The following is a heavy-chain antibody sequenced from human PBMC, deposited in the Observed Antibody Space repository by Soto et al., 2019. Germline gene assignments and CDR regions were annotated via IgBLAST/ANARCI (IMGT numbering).Heavy chain of an antibody. CDR2: AYTSGST. CDR3: AREPRRDGYTYLDY. Sequence: TSETLSLTCTVSNASINTYYWTWIRQAAGKGLEWIGRAYTSGSTNYNPSLKSRVTMSFDTSKNQVSLNLTSVTAADTAVYYCAREPRRDGYTYLDYWGQGTMVTVYS. CDR1: NASINTYY. V-gene: IGHV4-4*07. J-gene: IGHJ4*02. D-gene: IGHD5-12*01.